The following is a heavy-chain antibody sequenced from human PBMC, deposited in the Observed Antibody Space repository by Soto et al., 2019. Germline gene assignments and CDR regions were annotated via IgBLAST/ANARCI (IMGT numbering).Heavy chain of an antibody. CDR3: TRNQVKADY. CDR1: GFALSSFW. CDR2: IKGDGSEQ. D-gene: IGHD3-22*01. J-gene: IGHJ4*02. Sequence: EVQLVESGGDLVQPGGSLRLLCVASGFALSSFWMTWVRQAPGKGLEWVAKIKGDGSEQNYVDSVRGRFTISRDNAKNSVYLQMNSLRVDDTAVYYCTRNQVKADYWGQGTLVTVSS. V-gene: IGHV3-7*01.